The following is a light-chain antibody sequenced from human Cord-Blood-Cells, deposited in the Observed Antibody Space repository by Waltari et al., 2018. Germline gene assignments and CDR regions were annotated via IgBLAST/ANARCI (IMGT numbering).Light chain of an antibody. Sequence: EIVMTQSPATLSVSPGERATLSCRASQSVSSNLAWYQQKPGQAPRLLIYGASTRATGIPARFSGSGSGTEFTLTISSLQSEDFAVYYCQQYNNWPPYTFGQVTKLDIK. CDR2: GAS. CDR1: QSVSSN. CDR3: QQYNNWPPYT. V-gene: IGKV3-15*01. J-gene: IGKJ2*01.